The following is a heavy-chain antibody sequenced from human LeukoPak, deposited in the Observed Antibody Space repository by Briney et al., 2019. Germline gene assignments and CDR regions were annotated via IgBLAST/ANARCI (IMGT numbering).Heavy chain of an antibody. CDR2: INPNSGGT. Sequence: ASVKVSCKASGYTFTDYYMHWVRQAPGQGLEWMGWINPNSGGTNYVQKLQGRVTMTRDTSISTVYMEVNSLRSDDTAVYYCTRGRGIAVPGPLFGYWGQGTLVTVSS. V-gene: IGHV1-2*02. D-gene: IGHD6-19*01. J-gene: IGHJ4*02. CDR1: GYTFTDYY. CDR3: TRGRGIAVPGPLFGY.